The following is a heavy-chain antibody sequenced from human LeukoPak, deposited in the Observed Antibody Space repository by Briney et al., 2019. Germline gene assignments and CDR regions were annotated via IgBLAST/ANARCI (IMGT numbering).Heavy chain of an antibody. CDR3: ARDWLAGNPYHAFDL. Sequence: GGSLRLSCAASGFTFSSYCMSWVRQSPGKGLECAANIKEDGCEEYYGDCVKGRFSIPGDNAKNAVYVKMTSLRAEDTAVHYCARDWLAGNPYHAFDLWGKGTMVTVSS. J-gene: IGHJ3*01. V-gene: IGHV3-7*01. CDR1: GFTFSSYC. CDR2: IKEDGCEE. D-gene: IGHD3-22*01.